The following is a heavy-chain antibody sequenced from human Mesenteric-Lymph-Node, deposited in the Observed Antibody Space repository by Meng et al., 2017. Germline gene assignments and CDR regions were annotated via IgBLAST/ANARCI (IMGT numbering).Heavy chain of an antibody. CDR1: GGSVSSGSYY. CDR2: IYYSGST. J-gene: IGHJ2*01. Sequence: QVQLQGSAPGLVRPSETLYLTCTFSGGSVSSGSYYWSWIRQPPGKGLEWIGYIYYSGSTNYNPSLKSRVTISVDTSKNQFSLKLSSVTAADTAVYYCARVGWRQWSFDLWGRGTLVTVSS. V-gene: IGHV4-61*01. CDR3: ARVGWRQWSFDL. D-gene: IGHD5-18*01.